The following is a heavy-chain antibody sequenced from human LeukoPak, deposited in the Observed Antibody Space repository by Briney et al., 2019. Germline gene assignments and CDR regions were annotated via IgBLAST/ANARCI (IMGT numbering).Heavy chain of an antibody. V-gene: IGHV4-4*07. CDR3: AREGSYLGHFDY. J-gene: IGHJ4*02. D-gene: IGHD1-26*01. CDR1: GGSISSYY. CDR2: IYTSGST. Sequence: PSETLSLTCTVSGGSISSYYWSWLRQPAGKGLEWLGRIYTSGSTNYNPSLKSRVTMSVDTSKSQFSLKLSSVTAADTAVYYCAREGSYLGHFDYWGQGTLVTVSS.